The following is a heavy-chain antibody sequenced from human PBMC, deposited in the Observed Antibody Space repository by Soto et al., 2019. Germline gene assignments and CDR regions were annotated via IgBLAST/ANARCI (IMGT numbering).Heavy chain of an antibody. CDR2: IYPGDSDT. D-gene: IGHD2-15*01. Sequence: PGESLKISCKGSGYSFTTYWIGWVRQMPGKGLEWMGIIYPGDSDTKYSPSFQGHVTISADKSTNTAYLQWSSLKPSDTAMYYCARGGSYYFDYWGQGTLVTVSS. J-gene: IGHJ4*02. CDR1: GYSFTTYW. CDR3: ARGGSYYFDY. V-gene: IGHV5-51*01.